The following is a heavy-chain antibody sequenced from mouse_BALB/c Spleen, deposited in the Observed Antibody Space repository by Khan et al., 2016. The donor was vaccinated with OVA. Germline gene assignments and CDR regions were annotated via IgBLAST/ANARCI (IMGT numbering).Heavy chain of an antibody. J-gene: IGHJ3*01. Sequence: EVELVESGGDLVKPGGSLKLSCAASGFTFSTYAMSWVRQTPEKRLEWVATISSDGDYLYYPDSVKGRFTISRDNAKNTLYLQMSSLRSEDPAMYYCARHNYGPFAYWGQGTLVTVSA. CDR1: GFTFSTYA. V-gene: IGHV5-9-3*01. CDR3: ARHNYGPFAY. D-gene: IGHD1-1*01. CDR2: ISSDGDYL.